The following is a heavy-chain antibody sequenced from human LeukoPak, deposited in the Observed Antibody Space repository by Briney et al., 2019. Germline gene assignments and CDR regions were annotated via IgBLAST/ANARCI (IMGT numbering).Heavy chain of an antibody. CDR1: GFTFSSYC. CDR3: ARDPTATYYFDY. D-gene: IGHD5-12*01. CDR2: ISSSSSYI. J-gene: IGHJ4*02. Sequence: PGGSLRLSCAASGFTFSSYCMNWVRQAAGKGLEWVSSISSSSSYIYYADSVKGRFTISRDNAKNSLYLQMNSLRAEDTAVYYCARDPTATYYFDYWGQGTLVTVSS. V-gene: IGHV3-21*01.